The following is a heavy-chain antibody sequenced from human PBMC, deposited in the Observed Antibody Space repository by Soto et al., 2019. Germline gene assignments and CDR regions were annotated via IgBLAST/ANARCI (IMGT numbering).Heavy chain of an antibody. CDR1: GFTFSSYA. CDR2: ISGSGGST. Sequence: EVQLLESGGGLVQPGGSLRLSCAASGFTFSSYAMSWVRQAPGKGLEWVSAISGSGGSTYYADSVKGRFTISRDNSKNTLYLQMNSLRAEDTAVYYCARDTYYDYVWGSYRRYYFDYWGQGTLVTVSS. D-gene: IGHD3-16*02. J-gene: IGHJ4*02. V-gene: IGHV3-23*01. CDR3: ARDTYYDYVWGSYRRYYFDY.